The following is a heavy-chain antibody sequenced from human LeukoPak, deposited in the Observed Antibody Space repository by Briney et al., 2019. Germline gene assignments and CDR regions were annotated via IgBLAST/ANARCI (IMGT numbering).Heavy chain of an antibody. D-gene: IGHD2-15*01. Sequence: SETLSLTCAVYGGSFSGYYWSWIRQPPGEGLEWIGEINHSGSTNYNPSLKSRVTISVDTSKNQFSLKLSSVTAADTAVYYCARGFHIGYCSGGSCYVWFDPWGQGTLVTVSS. CDR1: GGSFSGYY. J-gene: IGHJ5*02. V-gene: IGHV4-34*01. CDR3: ARGFHIGYCSGGSCYVWFDP. CDR2: INHSGST.